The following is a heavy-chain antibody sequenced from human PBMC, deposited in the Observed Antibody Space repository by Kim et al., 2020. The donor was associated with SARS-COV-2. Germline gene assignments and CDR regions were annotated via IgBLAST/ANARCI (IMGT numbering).Heavy chain of an antibody. V-gene: IGHV3-30-3*01. J-gene: IGHJ4*02. Sequence: GGSLRLSCAASGFTFSSYAMHWVRQAPGKGLEWVAVISYDGSNKYYADSVKGRFTISRDNSKNTLYLQMNSLRAEDTAVYYCARDAVQLERRMVEYFDYWGQGTLVTVSS. CDR2: ISYDGSNK. CDR3: ARDAVQLERRMVEYFDY. D-gene: IGHD1-1*01. CDR1: GFTFSSYA.